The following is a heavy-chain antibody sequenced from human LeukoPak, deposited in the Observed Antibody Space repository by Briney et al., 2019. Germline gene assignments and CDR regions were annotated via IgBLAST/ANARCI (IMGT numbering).Heavy chain of an antibody. CDR3: ARLDYGGNLYYFDY. CDR1: GYSISSGYY. D-gene: IGHD4-23*01. Sequence: SETLSLTCTVSGYSISSGYYWGWIRQPPGKGLEWIGSIYHSGSTYYNPSLKSRVTISVDASKNQFSLKLSSVTAADTAVYYCARLDYGGNLYYFDYWGQGTLVTVSS. V-gene: IGHV4-38-2*02. J-gene: IGHJ4*02. CDR2: IYHSGST.